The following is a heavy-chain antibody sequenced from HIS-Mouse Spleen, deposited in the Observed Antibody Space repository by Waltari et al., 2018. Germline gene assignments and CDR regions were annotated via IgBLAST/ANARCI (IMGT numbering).Heavy chain of an antibody. CDR1: GYTFTGYA. Sequence: QVQLVQSGAEVKKPGASVKVSCKASGYTFTGYAMHWVRPAPGQGLEWMGWINPNSGGTNDAQKFQGRVTMTRDTSISTAYMELSRLRSDDTAVYYCARVNPTGDLQDWYFDLWGRGTLVTVSS. J-gene: IGHJ2*01. CDR3: ARVNPTGDLQDWYFDL. V-gene: IGHV1-2*02. CDR2: INPNSGGT. D-gene: IGHD7-27*01.